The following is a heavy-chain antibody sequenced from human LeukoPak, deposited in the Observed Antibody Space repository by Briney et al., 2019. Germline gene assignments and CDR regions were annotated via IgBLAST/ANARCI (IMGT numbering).Heavy chain of an antibody. CDR2: IYHSGST. CDR3: AREGGSPSLLDY. Sequence: SETLFLTCAVSGASISSNNWWWFWVRQPPGKGLEWIGEIYHSGSTNYNPPLKSRVTISLDTSKNQFSLKLTSLTAADTAVYYCAREGGSPSLLDYWGQGTLVTVSS. V-gene: IGHV4-4*02. CDR1: GASISSNNW. J-gene: IGHJ4*02. D-gene: IGHD1-26*01.